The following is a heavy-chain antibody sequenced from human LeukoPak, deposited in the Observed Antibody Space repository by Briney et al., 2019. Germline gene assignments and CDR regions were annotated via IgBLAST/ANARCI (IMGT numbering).Heavy chain of an antibody. J-gene: IGHJ4*02. V-gene: IGHV3-66*01. Sequence: GGSLRLSSAASGFTVSSNYMSWVRQAPGKGLEWVSVIYSGGSTYYADSVKGRFTISRDNSKNTPYLQMNSLRAEDTAVYYCARDRAGIVGVYFDYWGQGTLVTVSS. D-gene: IGHD1-26*01. CDR1: GFTVSSNY. CDR2: IYSGGST. CDR3: ARDRAGIVGVYFDY.